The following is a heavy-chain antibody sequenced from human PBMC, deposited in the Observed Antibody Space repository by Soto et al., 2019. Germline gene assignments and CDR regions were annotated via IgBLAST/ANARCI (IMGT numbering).Heavy chain of an antibody. Sequence: QLQLQESGPGLVKPSEPLSLTCTVSGGSISSSSYYWGWIRQPPGKGLEWIGSIYYSGSTYYNPSLKSGVTISVDTSKDQFSLKLRSVAAADTAVYYCARQPLYCSGGSCYPFYYSYYMDVWGKGTTVTVSS. CDR3: ARQPLYCSGGSCYPFYYSYYMDV. J-gene: IGHJ6*03. CDR2: IYYSGST. D-gene: IGHD2-15*01. V-gene: IGHV4-39*01. CDR1: GGSISSSSYY.